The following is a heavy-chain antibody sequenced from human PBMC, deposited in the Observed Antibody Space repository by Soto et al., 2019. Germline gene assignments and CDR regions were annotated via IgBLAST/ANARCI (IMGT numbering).Heavy chain of an antibody. V-gene: IGHV3-23*01. CDR1: GFTFSSYA. Sequence: EVQLLESGGGLVQPGGSLRLSCAASGFTFSSYAMSWVRQAPGKGLEWVSAISGSGGSTYYADSVKGRFTISRDNSKNTLYLQMNSLRAEDTAVYYCAKDQRDMIVVVLSGTFDYWGPGTLVTVSS. D-gene: IGHD3-22*01. CDR3: AKDQRDMIVVVLSGTFDY. CDR2: ISGSGGST. J-gene: IGHJ4*02.